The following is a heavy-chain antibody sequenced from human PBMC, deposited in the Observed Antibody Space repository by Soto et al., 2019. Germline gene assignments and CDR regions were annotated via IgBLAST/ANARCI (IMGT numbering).Heavy chain of an antibody. CDR3: ARDPYYDYVWGSYRPYYYYGMDV. V-gene: IGHV4-34*01. CDR2: INHSGST. D-gene: IGHD3-16*02. J-gene: IGHJ6*02. CDR1: GGSFSCYY. Sequence: NPSETLSRTCAVYGGSFSCYYWSWIRQPPGKGLEWIGEINHSGSTNYNPSLKSRVTISVDTSKNQFSLKLSSVTAADTAVYYCARDPYYDYVWGSYRPYYYYGMDVWGQGTTVTVSS.